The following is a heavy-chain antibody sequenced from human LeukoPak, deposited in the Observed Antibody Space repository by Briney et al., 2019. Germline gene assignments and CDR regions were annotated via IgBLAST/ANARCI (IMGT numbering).Heavy chain of an antibody. CDR3: TTDSVAYYYDSSGYCGDY. V-gene: IGHV3-15*07. CDR1: GFIFSNAW. J-gene: IGHJ4*02. Sequence: GGSLRLSCAASGFIFSNAWMNWVRQAPGKGLEWVGRIKSKTDGGTTDYAAPVKGRFTISRDDSKNTLYLQMNSLKTEDTAVYYCTTDSVAYYYDSSGYCGDYWGQGTLVTVSS. CDR2: IKSKTDGGTT. D-gene: IGHD3-22*01.